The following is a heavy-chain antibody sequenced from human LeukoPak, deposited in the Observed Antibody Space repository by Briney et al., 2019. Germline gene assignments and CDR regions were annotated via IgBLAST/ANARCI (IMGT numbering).Heavy chain of an antibody. CDR1: GFTFSSYG. Sequence: PGRSLRLSCAASGFTFSSYGMHWVRQAPGKGLEWVAVISYDGSNKYYADSVKGRFTISRDNSKNTLYLQMNSLRAEDTAVYYCAKRRGFGELYFDYWGQGTLVTVSS. V-gene: IGHV3-30*18. CDR2: ISYDGSNK. CDR3: AKRRGFGELYFDY. D-gene: IGHD3-10*01. J-gene: IGHJ4*02.